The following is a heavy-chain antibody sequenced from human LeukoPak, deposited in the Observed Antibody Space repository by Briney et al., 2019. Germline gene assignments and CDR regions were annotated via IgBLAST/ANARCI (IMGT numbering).Heavy chain of an antibody. Sequence: GGSLRLSCAASGFTFSSYSMNWVRQAPGKGLEWVSSISSSSSYIYHADSVKGRFTISRDNAKNSLYLQMNSLRAEDTAVYYCARDESGSYPYYFDYWGQGTLVTVSS. CDR1: GFTFSSYS. CDR3: ARDESGSYPYYFDY. V-gene: IGHV3-21*01. J-gene: IGHJ4*02. D-gene: IGHD1-26*01. CDR2: ISSSSSYI.